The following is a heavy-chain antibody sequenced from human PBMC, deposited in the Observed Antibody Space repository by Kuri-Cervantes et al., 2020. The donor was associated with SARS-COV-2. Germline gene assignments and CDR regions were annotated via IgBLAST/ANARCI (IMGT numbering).Heavy chain of an antibody. CDR1: GFTFSSYA. CDR3: VRDGDHWNFDY. D-gene: IGHD1-1*01. J-gene: IGHJ4*02. Sequence: GGSLRLSCAASGFTFSSYAMHWVRQAPGKGLEWVAVISYDGSSKYYADSVKGRFTISRDNSKNTLYLQMNSLRAEDTAVYYCVRDGDHWNFDYWGQGTLVTGSS. CDR2: ISYDGSSK. V-gene: IGHV3-30-3*01.